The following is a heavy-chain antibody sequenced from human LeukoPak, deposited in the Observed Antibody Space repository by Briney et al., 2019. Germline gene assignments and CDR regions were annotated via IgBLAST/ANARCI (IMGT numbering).Heavy chain of an antibody. CDR3: AREMLYGSTAYYL. CDR1: GASIDTSAYN. D-gene: IGHD3-22*01. CDR2: IYHSGSS. J-gene: IGHJ4*02. V-gene: IGHV4-39*01. Sequence: SGTLSLTCSVSGASIDTSAYNWGWIRQPPGKGLEWIGSIYHSGSSYDNPSLQSRLTLSIDTSRNQFSLTLKSVTAADSGVYFCAREMLYGSTAYYLWGQGTVVTVSS.